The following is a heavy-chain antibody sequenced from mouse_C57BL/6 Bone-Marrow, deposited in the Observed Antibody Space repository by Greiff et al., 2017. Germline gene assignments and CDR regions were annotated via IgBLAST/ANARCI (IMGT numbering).Heavy chain of an antibody. J-gene: IGHJ4*01. D-gene: IGHD1-1*01. Sequence: VQLQQPGAELVKPGASVKLSCKASGYTFTSYWMHWVKQRPGQGLEWIGMIHPNSGSTNYNEKFKSKATLTVDKSSSTAYMQLSSLTSEDSAVYYGARYHYGSSYYAMDYWGQGTSVTVSS. CDR2: IHPNSGST. V-gene: IGHV1-64*01. CDR3: ARYHYGSSYYAMDY. CDR1: GYTFTSYW.